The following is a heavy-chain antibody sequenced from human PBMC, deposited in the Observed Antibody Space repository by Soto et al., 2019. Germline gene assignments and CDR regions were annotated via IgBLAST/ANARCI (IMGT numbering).Heavy chain of an antibody. V-gene: IGHV4-59*02. D-gene: IGHD4-17*01. CDR2: IYYSGNT. J-gene: IGHJ4*02. CDR3: ARGGSTVTTYSSLDC. CDR1: GGSVNSYY. Sequence: PSETLSLTCTVSGGSVNSYYWSWIRQPPEKGLEWIGYIYYSGNTNYNPSLNSRVTISVDTSKNQFSLKLSSVTAADTAVYYCARGGSTVTTYSSLDCWGQGALVTVAS.